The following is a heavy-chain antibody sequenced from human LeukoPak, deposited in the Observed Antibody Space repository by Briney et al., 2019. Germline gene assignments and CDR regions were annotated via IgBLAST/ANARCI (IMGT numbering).Heavy chain of an antibody. Sequence: SETLSLTCSVSGGSISSYYWSWIRQPPGKGLEWIGYFSYSGSTNYNPSLKSRVTISVDTSKNQFSLKLSSVTAADTAVYYCARGPLDSGYTYFDYWGQGTLVSVAS. J-gene: IGHJ4*02. CDR2: FSYSGST. CDR3: ARGPLDSGYTYFDY. CDR1: GGSISSYY. V-gene: IGHV4-59*01. D-gene: IGHD5-12*01.